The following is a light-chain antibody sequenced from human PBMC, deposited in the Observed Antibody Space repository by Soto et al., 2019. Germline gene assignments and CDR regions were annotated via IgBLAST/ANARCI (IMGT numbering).Light chain of an antibody. V-gene: IGLV1-47*02. Sequence: QSVLTQPPSASGTPGQRFTISCSGSSSNIGSNYVYWYQQLPGTAPKLLIYSNNRRPSGVPDRFSGSKSGTSASLAISGLRSEDEADYYCATWDDSLSGPVFGGGTKLTVL. CDR2: SNN. CDR1: SSNIGSNY. CDR3: ATWDDSLSGPV. J-gene: IGLJ2*01.